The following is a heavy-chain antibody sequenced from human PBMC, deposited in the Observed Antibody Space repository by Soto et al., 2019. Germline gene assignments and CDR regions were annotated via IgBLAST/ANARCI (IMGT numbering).Heavy chain of an antibody. CDR2: INPNSGGT. Sequence: ASVKVSCKASGYTFTGYYMHWVRQAPGQGLEWMGWINPNSGGTNYAQKFQGRVTMTRDTSISTAYMELSRLRSDDTAVYYCARVQQLVRGGYYYGMDVWGQGTTVTVSS. J-gene: IGHJ6*02. V-gene: IGHV1-2*02. CDR3: ARVQQLVRGGYYYGMDV. D-gene: IGHD6-13*01. CDR1: GYTFTGYY.